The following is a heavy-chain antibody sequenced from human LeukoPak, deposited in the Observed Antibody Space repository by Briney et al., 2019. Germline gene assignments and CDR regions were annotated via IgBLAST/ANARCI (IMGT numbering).Heavy chain of an antibody. J-gene: IGHJ6*02. CDR1: GFTFSSYE. V-gene: IGHV3-48*03. CDR2: ISSSGSTI. D-gene: IGHD2-2*01. CDR3: ARADPPHLMGLDTVVVPAAMRGDYYYGMDV. Sequence: PSGGSLRLSCAASGFTFSSYEMNWVRQAPGKGLEWVSYISSSGSTIYYADSVKGRFTISRDNAKNSLYLQMNSLRAEDTAAYYCARADPPHLMGLDTVVVPAAMRGDYYYGMDVWGQGTTVTVSS.